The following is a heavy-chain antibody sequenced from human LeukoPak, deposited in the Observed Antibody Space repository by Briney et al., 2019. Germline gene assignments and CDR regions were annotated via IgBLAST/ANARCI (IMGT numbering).Heavy chain of an antibody. Sequence: ASVKVSCKASGYTFTSYDINWVRQATGQGLEWMGWMNPNSGNTGYAQKFQGRVTMTRNTSISTAYMELSSLRSEDTAVYYCARVVDTAMVMDYWGQGTLVTVSS. CDR1: GYTFTSYD. V-gene: IGHV1-8*01. CDR2: MNPNSGNT. D-gene: IGHD5-18*01. CDR3: ARVVDTAMVMDY. J-gene: IGHJ4*02.